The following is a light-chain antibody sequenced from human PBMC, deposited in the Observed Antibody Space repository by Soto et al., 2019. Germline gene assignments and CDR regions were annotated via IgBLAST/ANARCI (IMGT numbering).Light chain of an antibody. CDR2: GAS. J-gene: IGKJ1*01. Sequence: EIVLTQSPGTLSLSPGERATLSCRASQSVSSSYLAWYQQKPGQAPRLLIYGASSRATGIPDRFSGSGSGTDFTLTISRLEPEDFAVYYCQQYGSSPPWTFGQGIKVGIK. CDR3: QQYGSSPPWT. CDR1: QSVSSSY. V-gene: IGKV3-20*01.